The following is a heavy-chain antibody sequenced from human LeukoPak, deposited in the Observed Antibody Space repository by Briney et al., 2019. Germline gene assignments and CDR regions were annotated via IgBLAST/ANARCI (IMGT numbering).Heavy chain of an antibody. CDR2: IYHSGST. V-gene: IGHV4-59*12. Sequence: SETLSLTCTVSGGSINTYYWTWVRQSPGKGLEWGGYIYHSGSTKYNPSLESRVTISVDTSKNQFSLKLSSVTAADTAVYYCARDVDYYEPSGAFDIWGQGTMVPVSS. D-gene: IGHD3-22*01. CDR1: GGSINTYY. J-gene: IGHJ3*02. CDR3: ARDVDYYEPSGAFDI.